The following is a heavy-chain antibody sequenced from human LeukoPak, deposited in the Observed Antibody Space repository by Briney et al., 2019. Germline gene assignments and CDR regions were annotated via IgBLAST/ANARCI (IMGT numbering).Heavy chain of an antibody. V-gene: IGHV4-30-2*01. CDR1: GGSISSGGYY. D-gene: IGHD3-16*02. CDR2: IYHSGST. J-gene: IGHJ3*02. Sequence: SETLSLTCTVSGGSISSGGYYWSWIRQPPGKGLEWIGYIYHSGSTYYNPSLKSRVTISVDRSKNQFSLKLSSVTAADTAVYYCARRGYNAFDIWGQGTMVTVSS. CDR3: ARRGYNAFDI.